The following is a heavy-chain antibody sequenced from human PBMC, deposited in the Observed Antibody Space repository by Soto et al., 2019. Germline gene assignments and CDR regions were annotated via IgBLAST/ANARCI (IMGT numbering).Heavy chain of an antibody. CDR1: GFTFSSFV. V-gene: IGHV3-23*01. J-gene: IGHJ4*02. D-gene: IGHD1-20*01. CDR3: ARRQYNWKHRTVYYFDD. Sequence: GVSLRLSCAASGFTFSSFVMNWVRQAPGKGLEWVSTVSPGGDVSHYTDSVKGRFTISRDNSKNTLYLQMNSLKASDTAMYYCARRQYNWKHRTVYYFDDWGQGTLVTVSA. CDR2: VSPGGDVS.